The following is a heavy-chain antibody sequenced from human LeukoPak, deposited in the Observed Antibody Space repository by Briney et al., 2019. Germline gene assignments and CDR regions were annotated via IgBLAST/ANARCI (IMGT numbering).Heavy chain of an antibody. J-gene: IGHJ4*02. D-gene: IGHD5-24*01. Sequence: SETLSLTCTVSGYSISDGNYWGWIRQPPGKGQEWIGSIFHTGSTYDNPSLKSRVTTSVDTSKNQFSLSLNSVTAADTAVYYCARRRDGYNFGSFYFDYWGQGILVTVSS. CDR2: IFHTGST. CDR1: GYSISDGNY. CDR3: ARRRDGYNFGSFYFDY. V-gene: IGHV4-38-2*02.